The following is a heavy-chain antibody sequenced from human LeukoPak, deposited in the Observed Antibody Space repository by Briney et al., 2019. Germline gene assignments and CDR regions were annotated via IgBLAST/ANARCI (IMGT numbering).Heavy chain of an antibody. J-gene: IGHJ3*01. CDR3: ARSNGHPSSWDMDV. Sequence: GGSLRLSCAASGFTFSNDVMSWVRQAPGKGPEWVSSIDGGGGGTDYADSVRGRFTISRDNFKNTSYLQMNSLRADDTGVYYCARSNGHPSSWDMDVWGQGTMVTVSS. V-gene: IGHV3-23*01. CDR2: IDGGGGGT. CDR1: GFTFSNDV. D-gene: IGHD6-13*01.